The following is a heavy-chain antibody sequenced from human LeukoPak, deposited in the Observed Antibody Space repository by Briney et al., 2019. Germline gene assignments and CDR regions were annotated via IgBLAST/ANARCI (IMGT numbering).Heavy chain of an antibody. CDR2: IYYSGST. Sequence: SQTLSLTCTVSGGSISSGDYYWSWIRQPPGKGLEWIGYIYYSGSTYYNPSLKSRVTISVDTSKNQFSLKLSSVTAADTAVYYCARHKRFLEWLSIFDYWGQGTLVTVSS. J-gene: IGHJ4*02. D-gene: IGHD3-3*01. V-gene: IGHV4-30-4*08. CDR3: ARHKRFLEWLSIFDY. CDR1: GGSISSGDYY.